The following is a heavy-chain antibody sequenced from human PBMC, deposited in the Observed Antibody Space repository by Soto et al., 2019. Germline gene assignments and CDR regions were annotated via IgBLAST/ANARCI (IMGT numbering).Heavy chain of an antibody. D-gene: IGHD3-9*01. V-gene: IGHV4-34*01. J-gene: IGHJ4*02. CDR3: ARGGGLRYFDWLLKPLDY. Sequence: ASETLSITCAVYGGSFSGYYWSWIRQPPGKGLEWIGEINHSGSTNYNPPLKSRVTISVDTSKNQFSLKLSSVTAADTAVYYCARGGGLRYFDWLLKPLDYWGQGTLVTVSS. CDR2: INHSGST. CDR1: GGSFSGYY.